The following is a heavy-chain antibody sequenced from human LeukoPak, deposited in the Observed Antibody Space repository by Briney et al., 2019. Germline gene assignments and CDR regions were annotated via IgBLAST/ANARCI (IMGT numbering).Heavy chain of an antibody. CDR3: ARHRNCSSPSCYLDWFDP. Sequence: GESLKISCKGSGYSFTSYWIGWVRQMPGKGLEWMGIIYPGDSDTRYSPSFQGQVTISADKSISTAYLQWSSLKASDTAMYYCARHRNCSSPSCYLDWFDPWGQGTLVTVSS. V-gene: IGHV5-51*01. CDR2: IYPGDSDT. D-gene: IGHD2-2*01. J-gene: IGHJ5*02. CDR1: GYSFTSYW.